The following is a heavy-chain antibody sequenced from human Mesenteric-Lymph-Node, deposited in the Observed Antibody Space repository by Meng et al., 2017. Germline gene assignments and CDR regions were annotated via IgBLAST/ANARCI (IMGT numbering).Heavy chain of an antibody. CDR3: ARGGTGEINDYYYYGMDV. Sequence: GESLKISCAASGFTFNSYAMHWVRQAPGKGLEWVAVISFDGTNKYYADSVKGRFIISRDNSKNTLYLQMNSLRAEDTAVYYCARGGTGEINDYYYYGMDVWGQGTTVTVSS. CDR2: ISFDGTNK. D-gene: IGHD3-16*01. J-gene: IGHJ6*02. CDR1: GFTFNSYA. V-gene: IGHV3-30*04.